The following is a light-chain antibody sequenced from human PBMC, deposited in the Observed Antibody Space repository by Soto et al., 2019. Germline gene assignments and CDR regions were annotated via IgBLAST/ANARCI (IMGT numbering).Light chain of an antibody. Sequence: QSVLTQPPSTSGTPGQRVTIPCFGSSSNIGGNYVFWYQHLPGTAPKLLIYRNNQRPSGVPDRFSGSKSGTSASLAISGLRAEDEADYYCATWDASLSGNIIFGGGTQLTV. V-gene: IGLV1-47*01. CDR1: SSNIGGNY. CDR2: RNN. J-gene: IGLJ7*01. CDR3: ATWDASLSGNII.